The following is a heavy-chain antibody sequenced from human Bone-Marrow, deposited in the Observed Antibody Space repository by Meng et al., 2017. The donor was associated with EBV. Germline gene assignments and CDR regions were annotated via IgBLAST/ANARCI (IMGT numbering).Heavy chain of an antibody. CDR3: ARSAKGYFGL. CDR2: INHSGST. J-gene: IGHJ2*01. CDR1: GGSFSGYY. Sequence: QVQLQQWGAGLLKPPETLSLTCAVYGGSFSGYYWSWIRQPPGKGLEWIGEINHSGSTNYSPSLKSRVTISVDTSKNQFSLKLSSVTAADTAVYYCARSAKGYFGLWGRGTLVTVSS. V-gene: IGHV4-34*01.